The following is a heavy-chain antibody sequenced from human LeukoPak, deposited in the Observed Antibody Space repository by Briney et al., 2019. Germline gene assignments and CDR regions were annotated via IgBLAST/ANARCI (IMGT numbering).Heavy chain of an antibody. CDR2: IRSKANNYPT. CDR3: TRHCLGELSCRTYGMDV. V-gene: IGHV3-73*01. CDR1: GFTFSGSA. D-gene: IGHD3-10*01. Sequence: GGSLRLSCAASGFTFSGSAMHWVGQASGKGREGVGRIRSKANNYPTAYAASVKGRFTISRDDSKNTAYLQMNSLKTEDTAVYYCTRHCLGELSCRTYGMDVWGKGTTVTVSS. J-gene: IGHJ6*04.